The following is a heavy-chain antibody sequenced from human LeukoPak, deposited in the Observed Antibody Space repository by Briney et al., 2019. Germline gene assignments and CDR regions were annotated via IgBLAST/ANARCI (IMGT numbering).Heavy chain of an antibody. Sequence: SETLSLTCPVSGGCISSSRHYWGWIRQPPGKGLEWIGSLYYSGITYYNPSLRSRVTISVDTSKNQFSLKLSSVTATDTAVYYCAREGSGWYNGYWGQGTLVTVSS. CDR1: GGCISSSRHY. V-gene: IGHV4-39*02. D-gene: IGHD6-19*01. J-gene: IGHJ4*02. CDR3: AREGSGWYNGY. CDR2: LYYSGIT.